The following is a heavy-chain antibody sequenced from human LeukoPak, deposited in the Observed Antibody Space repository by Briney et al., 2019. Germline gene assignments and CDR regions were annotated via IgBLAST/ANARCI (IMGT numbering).Heavy chain of an antibody. CDR1: GGSISSYY. J-gene: IGHJ4*01. CDR2: IYTSGST. CDR3: ARETGITGKSDY. V-gene: IGHV4-4*07. D-gene: IGHD1-20*01. Sequence: SETLSLTCTVSGGSISSYYWSWIRQPAGKGLEWIGRIYTSGSTNYNPSLKSRVTISVDKSKNQFSLKLSSVTAADTAVYYCARETGITGKSDYWGRGTLVTVSS.